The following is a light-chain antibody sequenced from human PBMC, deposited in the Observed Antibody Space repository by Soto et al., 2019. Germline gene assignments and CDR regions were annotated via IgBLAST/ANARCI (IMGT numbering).Light chain of an antibody. CDR2: GAS. Sequence: MTQSPASLSASVGDRVTITCRASQGIRNDLGWYQQKPGQPPRLLLYGASTRATGIPVRFRGSGSGTEFTLTISSLQSEDSAVYYCHQYNSWPRGTFGPGTKVEIK. V-gene: IGKV3-15*01. J-gene: IGKJ3*01. CDR3: HQYNSWPRGT. CDR1: QGIRND.